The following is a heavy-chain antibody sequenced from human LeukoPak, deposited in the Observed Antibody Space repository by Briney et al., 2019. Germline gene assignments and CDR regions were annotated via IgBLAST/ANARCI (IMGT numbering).Heavy chain of an antibody. J-gene: IGHJ6*03. D-gene: IGHD5-12*01. CDR2: IIPIFGTA. CDR1: GGTFSSYA. CDR3: ARALRGYSGFHYYYYYMDV. V-gene: IGHV1-69*05. Sequence: ASVKVSCKASGGTFSSYAISWVRQAPGQGLEWMGVIIPIFGTANYAQKFQGRVTITTDESTSTAYMELSSLRSEDTAVYYCARALRGYSGFHYYYYYMDVWGKGTTVTVSS.